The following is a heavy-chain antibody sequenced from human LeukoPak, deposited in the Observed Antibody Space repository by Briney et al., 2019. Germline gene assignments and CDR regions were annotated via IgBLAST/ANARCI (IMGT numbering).Heavy chain of an antibody. V-gene: IGHV7-4-1*02. Sequence: GASVKVSCKASGYTFTSYAMNWVRQAPGQGLEWMGRINTNTGNPTYAQGFTGRFVFSLDTSVSTAYLQISSLKAEDTAVYYCASSYYDILTGYYPYYFDYWGQGTLVTVSS. CDR3: ASSYYDILTGYYPYYFDY. J-gene: IGHJ4*02. CDR1: GYTFTSYA. CDR2: INTNTGNP. D-gene: IGHD3-9*01.